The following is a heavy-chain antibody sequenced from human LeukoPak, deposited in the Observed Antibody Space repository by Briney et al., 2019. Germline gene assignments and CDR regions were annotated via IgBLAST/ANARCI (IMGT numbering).Heavy chain of an antibody. Sequence: SETLSLTCTVSGGSISSSSYYWGWIRQPPGKGLEWIGSIYYSGSTYYNPSLKSRVTISVDTSKNQFSLKLSSVTAADTAVYYCARGDTMVRTVRVEYYFDYWGQGTLVTVSS. V-gene: IGHV4-39*07. D-gene: IGHD3-10*01. CDR3: ARGDTMVRTVRVEYYFDY. J-gene: IGHJ4*02. CDR2: IYYSGST. CDR1: GGSISSSSYY.